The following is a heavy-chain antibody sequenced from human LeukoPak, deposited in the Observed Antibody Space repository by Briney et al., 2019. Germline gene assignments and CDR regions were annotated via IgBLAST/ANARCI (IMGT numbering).Heavy chain of an antibody. D-gene: IGHD5-12*01. Sequence: RGSLRLSCVASGFTFRTYAMSWVRQAPGKGLVWVSGISDGVGSTYYADSVKGRFTISRDNSKNTLYLQVNSLRAEDTAVYYCAKGGYSYGARDAFDIWGQGTMVTVSS. CDR1: GFTFRTYA. V-gene: IGHV3-23*01. CDR3: AKGGYSYGARDAFDI. CDR2: ISDGVGST. J-gene: IGHJ3*02.